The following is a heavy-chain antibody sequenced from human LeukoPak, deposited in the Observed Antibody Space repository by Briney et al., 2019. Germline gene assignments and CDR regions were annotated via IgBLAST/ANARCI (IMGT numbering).Heavy chain of an antibody. CDR3: ARRRDGYNWVYFDL. D-gene: IGHD5-24*01. V-gene: IGHV3-23*01. J-gene: IGHJ2*01. Sequence: GGSLRLSCAASGFTFSSYAMSWVHQAPGKGLEWVSAISGSGGSTYYADSVKGRFTISRDNAKNSLYLQMNSLRAEDTAVYYCARRRDGYNWVYFDLWGRGTLVTVSS. CDR1: GFTFSSYA. CDR2: ISGSGGST.